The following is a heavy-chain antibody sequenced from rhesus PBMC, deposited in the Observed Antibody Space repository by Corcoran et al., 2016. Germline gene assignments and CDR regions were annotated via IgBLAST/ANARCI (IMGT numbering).Heavy chain of an antibody. V-gene: IGHV4S14*01. D-gene: IGHD5-42*01. J-gene: IGHJ2*01. CDR3: ARVGSSWSEWDTVGTEWYFDL. Sequence: QVQLQESGPGLVKPSETLSLTCAVSGYSISSGYYWGWIRQPPGTGLEWSGRVYGSGGSNYLNPSLKSRVTLSVDTSKNQFSLKLSSVTAADTAVYYCARVGSSWSEWDTVGTEWYFDLWGPGTPITISS. CDR2: VYGSGGSN. CDR1: GYSISSGYY.